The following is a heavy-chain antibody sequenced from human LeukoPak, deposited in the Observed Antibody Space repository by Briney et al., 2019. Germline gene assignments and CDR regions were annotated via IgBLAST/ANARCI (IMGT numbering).Heavy chain of an antibody. CDR3: CHDQRAFGIYDDYYYMDV. CDR2: IIPIFGTA. Sequence: ASVKVSCKASGGTFSSYAISWVRQAPGQGLEWMGGIIPIFGTANYAQKFQGRVTITTDESTSTAYMELSSLRSEDTAVYDCCHDQRAFGIYDDYYYMDVLGKGTTVTVSS. V-gene: IGHV1-69*05. J-gene: IGHJ6*03. D-gene: IGHD1-14*01. CDR1: GGTFSSYA.